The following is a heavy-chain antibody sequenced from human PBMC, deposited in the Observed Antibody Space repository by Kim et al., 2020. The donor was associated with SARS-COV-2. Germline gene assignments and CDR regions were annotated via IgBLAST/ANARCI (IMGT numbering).Heavy chain of an antibody. V-gene: IGHV3-7*01. CDR3: ARLSRGEAYDDS. Sequence: YYVGSVEGRFTVSRDNDKNSLYLQMNSLRAEDTAVYYCARLSRGEAYDDSWGQGTLVTVSS. J-gene: IGHJ4*02. D-gene: IGHD3-10*01.